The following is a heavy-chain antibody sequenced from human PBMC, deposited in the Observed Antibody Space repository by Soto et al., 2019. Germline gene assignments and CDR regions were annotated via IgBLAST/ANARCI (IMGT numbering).Heavy chain of an antibody. V-gene: IGHV3-30*18. CDR2: ISRDGSVR. Sequence: QVQLVESGGGVVQPGRSLRLSCAASGFTFSNYGIHWVRQAPGNGLEWVAVISRDGSVRYYADSVKGRFTISRDNSTNTLYVQVNNLRAEDTAVYYCAKEYCGGHCSSDYFDYWGQGTLVTVSS. CDR3: AKEYCGGHCSSDYFDY. D-gene: IGHD2-21*01. CDR1: GFTFSNYG. J-gene: IGHJ4*02.